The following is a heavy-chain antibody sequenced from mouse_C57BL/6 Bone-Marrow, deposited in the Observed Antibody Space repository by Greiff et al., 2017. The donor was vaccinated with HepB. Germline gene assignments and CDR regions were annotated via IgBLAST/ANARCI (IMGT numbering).Heavy chain of an antibody. Sequence: QVQLQQSGAELVRPGASVKLSCKASGYTFTDYYINWVKQRPGQGLEWIARIYPGSGNTYYNEKFKGKATLTAEKSSSTAYMQLSSLTSEDSAVYFCANNIYYDYAWFAYWGQGTLVTVSA. CDR3: ANNIYYDYAWFAY. V-gene: IGHV1-76*01. CDR1: GYTFTDYY. CDR2: IYPGSGNT. J-gene: IGHJ3*01. D-gene: IGHD2-4*01.